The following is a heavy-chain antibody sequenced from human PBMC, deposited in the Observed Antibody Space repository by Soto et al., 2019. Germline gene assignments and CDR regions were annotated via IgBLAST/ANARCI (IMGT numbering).Heavy chain of an antibody. J-gene: IGHJ4*02. CDR3: AREGRLGSSPVDY. V-gene: IGHV4-61*01. D-gene: IGHD1-26*01. Sequence: SETLSLTCTVSGGSVSRGSYYWSWIRQPPGKGLDWIGYIYYSGSTNYNPSLKSRVTISVDTSKNQFSLKLSSVTAADTAVYYCAREGRLGSSPVDYWGQGTLVTVSS. CDR2: IYYSGST. CDR1: GGSVSRGSYY.